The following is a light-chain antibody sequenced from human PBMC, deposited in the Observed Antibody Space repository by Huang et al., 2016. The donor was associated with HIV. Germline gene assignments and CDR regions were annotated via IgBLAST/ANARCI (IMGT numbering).Light chain of an antibody. CDR2: DSS. Sequence: DIQMTQSPSFLSASVGDRVTITCRASQGISYYLAWYQQRPGKVPKLLISDSSTLQSGVPSRFSDGGSGTDFSLTISSLQPEDVATYYCQKYNIAPYTFGQGTKLEIK. J-gene: IGKJ2*01. V-gene: IGKV1-27*01. CDR3: QKYNIAPYT. CDR1: QGISYY.